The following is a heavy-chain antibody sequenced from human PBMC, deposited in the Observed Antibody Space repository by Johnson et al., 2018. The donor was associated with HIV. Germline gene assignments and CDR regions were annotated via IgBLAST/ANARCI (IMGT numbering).Heavy chain of an antibody. CDR3: AKEILKFGEFIPDAFDI. CDR2: ISGSGDSI. Sequence: EVQLVESGGGLVQPGRSLRLSCAASGFTFDDYGMSWVRQAPGKGLEWVSGISGSGDSIGYADSVKGRFTISRDNSKNTMYLQMNSLTGEDTAVYYCAKEILKFGEFIPDAFDIWGQGTMVTVS. V-gene: IGHV3-23*04. D-gene: IGHD3-10*01. CDR1: GFTFDDYG. J-gene: IGHJ3*02.